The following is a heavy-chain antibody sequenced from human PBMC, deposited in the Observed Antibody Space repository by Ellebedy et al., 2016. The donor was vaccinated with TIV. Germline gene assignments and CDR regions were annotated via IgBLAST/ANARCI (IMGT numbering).Heavy chain of an antibody. CDR3: ASGGSCNNSTCYEDWFDP. V-gene: IGHV1-8*01. D-gene: IGHD2-2*01. Sequence: ASVKVSCKASGYTFTSYGINWVRQATGQGPEWMGWMNPKSGTTSYAQKFQGRVTMTRNTCISTAYMELSSLRSEDPAVYDCASGGSCNNSTCYEDWFDPWGQGTLVTVSS. J-gene: IGHJ5*02. CDR1: GYTFTSYG. CDR2: MNPKSGTT.